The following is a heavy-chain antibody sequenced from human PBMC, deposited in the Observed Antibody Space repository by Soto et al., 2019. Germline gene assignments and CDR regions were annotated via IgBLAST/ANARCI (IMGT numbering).Heavy chain of an antibody. Sequence: QVQLVESGGALVEPGGSLRLSCAASGFTFSDYYMSWIRQAPGRGLEWLSYISSSGRTIYYADSVQGRFTISRDNAKNSLYLQMRTLRAEDTAVYYCATGGDGYPFDNWGQGTLVTVSP. CDR3: ATGGDGYPFDN. CDR2: ISSSGRTI. D-gene: IGHD5-12*01. J-gene: IGHJ4*02. V-gene: IGHV3-11*01. CDR1: GFTFSDYY.